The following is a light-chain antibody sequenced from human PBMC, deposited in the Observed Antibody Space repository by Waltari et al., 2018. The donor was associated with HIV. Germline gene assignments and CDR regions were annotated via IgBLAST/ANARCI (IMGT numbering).Light chain of an antibody. CDR1: QNIASY. CDR2: AAS. V-gene: IGKV1-39*01. J-gene: IGKJ3*01. CDR3: QQSFTTPR. Sequence: DIQMSQSPSSLSASVGDRVAITCRASQNIASYLNWYQQKPGTAPNLLIYAASSLQSGVPSRFSGSGSGTHFTLTISSLQPEDFATYYCQQSFTTPRFGPGTKVHVK.